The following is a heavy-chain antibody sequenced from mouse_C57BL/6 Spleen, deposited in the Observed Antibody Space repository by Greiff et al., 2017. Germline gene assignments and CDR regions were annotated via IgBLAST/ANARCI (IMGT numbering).Heavy chain of an antibody. D-gene: IGHD2-4*01. CDR1: GYAFSSSW. CDR3: AGIYYDYDGFAY. CDR2: IYPGDGDT. J-gene: IGHJ3*01. V-gene: IGHV1-82*01. Sequence: QVQLQQSGPELVKPGASVKISCKASGYAFSSSWMNWVKQRPGKGLEWIGRIYPGDGDTNYNGKFKGKATLTADKSSSTAYMQLSSLTSEDSAVYFCAGIYYDYDGFAYWGQGTLVTVSA.